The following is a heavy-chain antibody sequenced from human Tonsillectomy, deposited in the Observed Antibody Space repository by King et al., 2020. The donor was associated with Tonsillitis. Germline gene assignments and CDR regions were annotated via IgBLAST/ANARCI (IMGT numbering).Heavy chain of an antibody. V-gene: IGHV3-15*01. D-gene: IGHD3-10*01. J-gene: IGHJ1*01. CDR2: IYSESDGAPT. CDR3: TAGLGRTNGDS. CDR1: GFTFNNAW. Sequence: VQLVESGGGLVKPGESLTLSCAASGFTFNNAWMTWVRQAPGKGLEWVGRIYSESDGAPTDYGAPVKGRVTISRDDSKSTLYLQMNNLKAEDTAVYYCTAGLGRTNGDSWGQGTLVTVSS.